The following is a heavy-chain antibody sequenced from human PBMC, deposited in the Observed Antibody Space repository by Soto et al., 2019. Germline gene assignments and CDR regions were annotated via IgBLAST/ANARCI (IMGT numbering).Heavy chain of an antibody. CDR1: GCSISSSTYY. Sequence: SETLSLTCTFSGCSISSSTYYWGWIRQPPGKGLEWIGSIYYSGSTYYNPSPKSRVTISVDTSKNQFSLKLSSVTAADTAVYYCANSYGDYVSYWGQGTLVTVSS. CDR2: IYYSGST. V-gene: IGHV4-39*01. J-gene: IGHJ4*02. D-gene: IGHD4-17*01. CDR3: ANSYGDYVSY.